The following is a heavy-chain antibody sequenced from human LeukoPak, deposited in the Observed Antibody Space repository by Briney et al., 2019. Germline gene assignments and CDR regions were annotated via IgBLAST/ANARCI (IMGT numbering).Heavy chain of an antibody. CDR2: KQNDGSTT. J-gene: IGHJ5*02. CDR3: GREQSAYYVHAFDP. D-gene: IGHD3-3*01. V-gene: IGHV3-30*02. Sequence: GGSLRLSCAASGFTFSYYGMHWVRQAPGKGLEWVAFKQNDGSTTFYADSVKGRFTISRDNSKNTLFLQMNSLRTDDTAVYYCGREQSAYYVHAFDPWGQGTLVTVSS. CDR1: GFTFSYYG.